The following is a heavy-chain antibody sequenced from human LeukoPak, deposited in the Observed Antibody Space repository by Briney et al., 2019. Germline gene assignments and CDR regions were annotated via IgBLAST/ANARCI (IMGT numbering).Heavy chain of an antibody. CDR1: GGSISSGGYY. CDR3: ARGLGYRYDY. J-gene: IGHJ4*02. V-gene: IGHV4-61*08. CDR2: IYYSEST. Sequence: SQTLSLTCTVSGGSISSGGYYWSWIRQPPGKGLEWIGYIYYSESTNYNPSLKSRVTISVDTSKTQFSLKLSSVTAADTAVYCARGLGYRYDYWGQGTLVTVSS. D-gene: IGHD5-12*01.